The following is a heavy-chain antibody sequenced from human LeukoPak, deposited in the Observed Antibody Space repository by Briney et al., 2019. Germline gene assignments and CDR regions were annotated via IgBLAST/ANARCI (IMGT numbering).Heavy chain of an antibody. CDR2: IYSGGST. Sequence: HPGGSLRLSCAASGFTVSSNYMSWVRQAPGKGLEWVSVIYSGGSTYYADSVKGRFTISRDNSKNTLYLQMNSLRPEDTAVYYCASRMVSSVTPWDCWGQGTLVTVSS. CDR3: ASRMVSSVTPWDC. CDR1: GFTVSSNY. V-gene: IGHV3-66*01. J-gene: IGHJ4*02. D-gene: IGHD4-23*01.